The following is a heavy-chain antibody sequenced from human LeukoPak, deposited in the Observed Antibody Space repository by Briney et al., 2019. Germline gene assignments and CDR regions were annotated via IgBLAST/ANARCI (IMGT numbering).Heavy chain of an antibody. CDR2: VNHSGST. Sequence: PSETLSLTCTVSGGSISGYYWSWIRQPPGKGLEWIGEVNHSGSTNYNPSLKSRVTISVDTSKNQFSLKLSSVTAADTAVYYCASLGENYFDYWGQGTLVTVSS. CDR1: GGSISGYY. J-gene: IGHJ4*02. CDR3: ASLGENYFDY. V-gene: IGHV4-34*01.